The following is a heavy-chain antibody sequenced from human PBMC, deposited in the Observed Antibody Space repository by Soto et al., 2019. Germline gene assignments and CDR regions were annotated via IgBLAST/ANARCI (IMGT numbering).Heavy chain of an antibody. CDR3: ARDKPRYCSGGSCRRISGSWFDP. CDR1: GGTFSSYA. V-gene: IGHV1-69*13. CDR2: IIPIFGTA. J-gene: IGHJ5*02. D-gene: IGHD2-15*01. Sequence: SVKVSCKASGGTFSSYAISWVRQAPGQGLEWMRGIIPIFGTANYAQKFQGRVTITADESTSTAYMELSSLRSEDTAVYYCARDKPRYCSGGSCRRISGSWFDPWGQGTLVTVSS.